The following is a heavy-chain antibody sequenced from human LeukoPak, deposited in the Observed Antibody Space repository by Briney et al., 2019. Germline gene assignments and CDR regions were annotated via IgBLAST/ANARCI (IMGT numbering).Heavy chain of an antibody. Sequence: SETLSLTCAVYGGSISSYYWSWIRQPPGKGLEWIGYIYYSGSTNYNPSLKSRVTISVDTSKNQFSLKLSSVTAADTAVYYCARQLPSAFYDSSGYFFDYWGQGTLVTVSS. CDR1: GGSISSYY. J-gene: IGHJ4*02. CDR2: IYYSGST. V-gene: IGHV4-59*08. D-gene: IGHD3-22*01. CDR3: ARQLPSAFYDSSGYFFDY.